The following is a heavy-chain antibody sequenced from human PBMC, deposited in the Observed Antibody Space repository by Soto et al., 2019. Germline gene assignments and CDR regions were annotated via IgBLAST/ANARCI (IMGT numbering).Heavy chain of an antibody. CDR1: GGSISSGGYY. Sequence: QVQLQESGPGLVKPSQTLSLTCTVSGGSISSGGYYCSWIRQHPGKGLEWIGYIYYSGSTYYNPYLKSRVSISVDASKNQFSLKLSSVTAADTAVYYCATLTIFGVVTKSYGMDVWGQGTTVTVSS. D-gene: IGHD3-3*01. CDR3: ATLTIFGVVTKSYGMDV. V-gene: IGHV4-31*03. CDR2: IYYSGST. J-gene: IGHJ6*02.